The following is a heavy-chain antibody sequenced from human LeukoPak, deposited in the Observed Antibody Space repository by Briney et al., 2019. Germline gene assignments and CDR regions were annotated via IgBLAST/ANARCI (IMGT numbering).Heavy chain of an antibody. J-gene: IGHJ4*02. CDR1: GDCLSSNSAA. CDR2: TYYRSKWYN. Sequence: SQTLSLTCAISGDCLSSNSAACNWIRHSPSRGLEWLGRTYYRSKWYNDYAVSVKSRITINPDTSKKQFSLQLNSVTPEDTAVYYCAREGTTVTTTLFDYWGQGTLVTVSS. D-gene: IGHD4-17*01. CDR3: AREGTTVTTTLFDY. V-gene: IGHV6-1*01.